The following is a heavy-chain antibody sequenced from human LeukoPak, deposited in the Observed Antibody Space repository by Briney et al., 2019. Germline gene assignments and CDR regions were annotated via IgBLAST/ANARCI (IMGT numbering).Heavy chain of an antibody. J-gene: IGHJ5*02. Sequence: SETLSLTCTASGGSISSSSYYWGWIRQPPGKGLEWIGSIYYSGSTYYNPSLKSRITISVDTSKTQFSLKLSSVTAADTAVYYCARVGNPLVTVFAWFDPWGQGTLVTVSS. V-gene: IGHV4-39*07. CDR3: ARVGNPLVTVFAWFDP. CDR2: IYYSGST. D-gene: IGHD3-3*01. CDR1: GGSISSSSYY.